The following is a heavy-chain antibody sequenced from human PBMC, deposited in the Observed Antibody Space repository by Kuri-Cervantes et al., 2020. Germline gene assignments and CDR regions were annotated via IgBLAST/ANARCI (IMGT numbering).Heavy chain of an antibody. CDR2: IYYSGST. CDR1: GYSISSGYY. D-gene: IGHD1-7*01. CDR3: ARRYNWNYGV. V-gene: IGHV4-38-2*01. J-gene: IGHJ4*02. Sequence: SETLSLTCAVSGYSISSGYYWGWIRQAPGKGLEWIGSIYYSGSTYYNPSLKSRVTISVDTSKNQFSLKLSSVTAADTAVYYCARRYNWNYGVWGQGTLVTVSS.